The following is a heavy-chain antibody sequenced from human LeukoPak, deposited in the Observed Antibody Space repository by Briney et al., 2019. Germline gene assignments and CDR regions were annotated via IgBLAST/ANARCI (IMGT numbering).Heavy chain of an antibody. CDR1: GFTFSSYI. J-gene: IGHJ4*02. V-gene: IGHV3-48*04. Sequence: GGSLRLSCAASGFTFSSYIINWVRQAPGKGLEWVSCISSTSSAIYYADSVKGRFTISRDNAKNSLYLQMNSLRAEDTAVYYCARVIGSYGDSAYWGQGTLVTVSS. CDR2: ISSTSSAI. D-gene: IGHD3-16*01. CDR3: ARVIGSYGDSAY.